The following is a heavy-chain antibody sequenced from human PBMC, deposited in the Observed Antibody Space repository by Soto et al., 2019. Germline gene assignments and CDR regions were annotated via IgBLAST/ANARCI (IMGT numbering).Heavy chain of an antibody. J-gene: IGHJ6*03. V-gene: IGHV3-23*01. D-gene: IGHD2-2*01. Sequence: EVQLLESGGGLVQPGGSLRLSCAASGFTFSSYAMSWVRQAPGKGLEWVSAISGSGGSTYYADSVKGRFTISRDNSKNTLYLQMNSLRAEDTAVYYCAKALVVPAAMPDFYYYYYMDVGGKGTTVTVSS. CDR1: GFTFSSYA. CDR3: AKALVVPAAMPDFYYYYYMDV. CDR2: ISGSGGST.